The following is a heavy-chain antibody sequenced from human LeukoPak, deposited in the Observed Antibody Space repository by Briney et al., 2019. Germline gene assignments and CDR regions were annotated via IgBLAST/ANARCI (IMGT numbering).Heavy chain of an antibody. J-gene: IGHJ4*02. CDR2: IYPGDSDT. CDR1: GYSFTTYW. V-gene: IGHV5-51*01. Sequence: GESLKISCKGSGYSFTTYWIGWVRQMPGKGLEWMGIIYPGDSDTRYSPSFQGQVTISADKSNSTVYLQWSSLKAPDTAMYYCARLLRNIAAAVYFFDYWGQGTLVTVSS. CDR3: ARLLRNIAAAVYFFDY. D-gene: IGHD6-13*01.